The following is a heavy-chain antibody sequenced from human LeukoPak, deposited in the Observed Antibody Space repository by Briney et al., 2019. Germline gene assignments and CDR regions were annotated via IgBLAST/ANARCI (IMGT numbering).Heavy chain of an antibody. CDR2: ISSSSSTI. CDR1: GFNITSNY. J-gene: IGHJ4*02. D-gene: IGHD5-12*01. CDR3: ARDGDSGPDY. Sequence: GGSLRLSCAASGFNITSNYMNWVRQTPGKGLEWVSYISSSSSTIYYADSVKGRFTISRDNAKNSLYLQMNSLRAEDTAVYYCARDGDSGPDYWGQGTLVTVSS. V-gene: IGHV3-48*04.